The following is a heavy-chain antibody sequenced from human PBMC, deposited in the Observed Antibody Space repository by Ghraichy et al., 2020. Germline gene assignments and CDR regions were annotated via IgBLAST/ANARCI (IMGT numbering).Heavy chain of an antibody. J-gene: IGHJ6*02. CDR3: ARKDSDV. CDR1: GYNFTDYY. Sequence: ASVKVSCKASGYNFTDYYLHWVRQAPGQGLEWMGRINPNSGDTNYLRKFQGRVTMTRDTSISTAYMELSRLRSDDTAVYYCARKDSDVWGQGTTVTVSS. CDR2: INPNSGDT. V-gene: IGHV1-2*06.